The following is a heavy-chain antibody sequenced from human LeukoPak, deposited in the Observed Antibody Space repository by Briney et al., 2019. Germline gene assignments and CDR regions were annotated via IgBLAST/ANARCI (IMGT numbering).Heavy chain of an antibody. CDR2: ISSGSTYI. CDR3: ARDRIYSGIYHDTFDI. D-gene: IGHD1-26*01. J-gene: IGHJ3*02. CDR1: GFTFSSYS. V-gene: IGHV3-21*01. Sequence: GGSLRLSCAASGFTFSSYSRSWVRQAPGKGLEWVSSISSGSTYIYYADSMKGRFTISRDNAKNSLYLQMNTLRAEDTAVYYCARDRIYSGIYHDTFDIWGHGTMVTVSS.